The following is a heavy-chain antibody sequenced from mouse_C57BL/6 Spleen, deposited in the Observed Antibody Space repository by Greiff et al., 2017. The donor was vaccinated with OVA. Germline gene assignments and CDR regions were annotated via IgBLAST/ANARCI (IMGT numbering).Heavy chain of an antibody. D-gene: IGHD1-1*01. J-gene: IGHJ4*01. CDR1: GFSFNTYA. Sequence: EVMLVESGGGLVQPKGSLKLSCAASGFSFNTYAMNWVRQAPGKGLVWVARIRSKSNNYATYYADSVKDRFTISRDDSESMLYLQMNNLKTEDTXMYYCVSPYYGSSYENAMDYWGQGTSVTVSS. CDR3: VSPYYGSSYENAMDY. V-gene: IGHV10-1*01. CDR2: IRSKSNNYAT.